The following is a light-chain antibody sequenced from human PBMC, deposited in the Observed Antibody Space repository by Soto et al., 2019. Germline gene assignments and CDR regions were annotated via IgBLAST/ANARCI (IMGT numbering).Light chain of an antibody. CDR1: SSDVGGYNY. J-gene: IGLJ1*01. CDR2: DVS. Sequence: QSALTQPASVSGSPGQSITISCTGTSSDVGGYNYVSWYQQYPGKAPKLMIYDVSYRPSGVSNRFSGSKSGNTACLTISGLPAEDEADYYCSSYTSISSPLYVIGTGTKVTVL. CDR3: SSYTSISSPLYV. V-gene: IGLV2-14*03.